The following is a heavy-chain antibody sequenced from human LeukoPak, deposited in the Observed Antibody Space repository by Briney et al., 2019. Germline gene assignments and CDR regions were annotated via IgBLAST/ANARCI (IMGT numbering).Heavy chain of an antibody. CDR3: ARPGETYSSSWNWFDP. CDR2: ISGSGDST. D-gene: IGHD6-13*01. V-gene: IGHV3-23*01. CDR1: GFTFSNYA. Sequence: PGGSLRLSCAASGFTFSNYAMSWVRQAPGKGLEWVSAISGSGDSTYYADSVKGRFTISRDNSKNTLYLQMNSLITEDTAVYYCARPGETYSSSWNWFDPWGQGTLVTVSS. J-gene: IGHJ5*02.